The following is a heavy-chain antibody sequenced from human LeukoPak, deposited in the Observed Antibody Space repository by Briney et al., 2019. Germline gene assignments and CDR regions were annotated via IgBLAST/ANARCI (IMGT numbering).Heavy chain of an antibody. CDR2: INHSGST. Sequence: PSETLSLTCAVYGGSFSGYYWSWIRQPPGKGLEWIGEINHSGSTNYNPSLKSRVTISVDTSKNQFSLKLSSVTAADTAVYYCARGFSSSGFFGYYYYYMDVWGKGTTVTVSS. CDR1: GGSFSGYY. D-gene: IGHD6-6*01. CDR3: ARGFSSSGFFGYYYYYMDV. V-gene: IGHV4-34*01. J-gene: IGHJ6*03.